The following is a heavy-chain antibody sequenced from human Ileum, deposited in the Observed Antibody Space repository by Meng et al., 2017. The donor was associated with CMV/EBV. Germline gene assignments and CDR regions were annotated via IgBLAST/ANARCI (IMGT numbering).Heavy chain of an antibody. V-gene: IGHV1-18*01. Sequence: ASVKVSCKASGYTFTSYGMSWVRQAPGQGLEWMGWISTYNGNANYAQKLQGRVTMTIDTSTSTAYMELRSLRSDDTAVYFCAIDKAATHFDYWGQGTQVTVSS. CDR2: ISTYNGNA. CDR3: AIDKAATHFDY. J-gene: IGHJ4*01. CDR1: GYTFTSYG. D-gene: IGHD6-13*01.